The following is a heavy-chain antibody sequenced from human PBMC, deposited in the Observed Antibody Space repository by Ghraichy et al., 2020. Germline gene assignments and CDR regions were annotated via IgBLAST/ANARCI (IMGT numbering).Heavy chain of an antibody. CDR1: GYTFTSYD. D-gene: IGHD2-15*01. J-gene: IGHJ5*02. CDR2: MNPNSGNT. Sequence: ASVKVSCKASGYTFTSYDINWVRQATGQGLEWMGWMNPNSGNTGYAQKFQGRVTMTRNTSISTAYMELSSLRSEDTAVYYCARAQDIVVAVAARHRPALGSWGPGSLVSVSS. CDR3: ARAQDIVVAVAARHRPALGS. V-gene: IGHV1-8*02.